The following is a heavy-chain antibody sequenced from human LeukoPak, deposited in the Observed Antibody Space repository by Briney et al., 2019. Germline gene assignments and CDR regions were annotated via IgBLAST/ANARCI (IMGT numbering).Heavy chain of an antibody. Sequence: GGSLRLSCAASGFTFSNYAIHWVRQAPGKGLEWVSVISYDGTNKYYADPVKGRFTISRDNSKNTLYLQMNSLKTEDTALYYCARQMATILDGILDYWGQGTLVTVSS. CDR1: GFTFSNYA. D-gene: IGHD5-24*01. J-gene: IGHJ4*02. CDR3: ARQMATILDGILDY. V-gene: IGHV3-30*04. CDR2: ISYDGTNK.